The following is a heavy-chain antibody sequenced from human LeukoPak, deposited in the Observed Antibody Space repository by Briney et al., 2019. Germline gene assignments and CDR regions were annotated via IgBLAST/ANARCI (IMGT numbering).Heavy chain of an antibody. J-gene: IGHJ4*02. CDR2: IIPIFGTA. CDR1: GGTFSSYA. D-gene: IGHD5-18*01. Sequence: SVKVSCKASGGTFSSYAISWVRQAPGQGLEWMGGIIPIFGTANYAQKFQGRVTITADESTSTGYMELSSLRSEDTAVYYCASKRGYSYGLDYWGQGTLVTVSS. CDR3: ASKRGYSYGLDY. V-gene: IGHV1-69*13.